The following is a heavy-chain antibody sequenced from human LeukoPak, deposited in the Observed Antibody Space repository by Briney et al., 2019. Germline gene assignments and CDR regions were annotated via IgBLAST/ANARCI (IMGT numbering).Heavy chain of an antibody. CDR1: GYESTGYTFPKYG. CDR2: ISVRDGDT. V-gene: IGHV1-18*01. Sequence: ASVKVSCKVSGYESTGYTFPKYGINWTRQAPGQGLEWMGWISVRDGDTNYAQNVQDRVTMTTDTPTRTFYMEVRSLRSDDTAVYYCARLKFGVNSSDKWGQGTLVTVSS. CDR3: ARLKFGVNSSDK. J-gene: IGHJ4*02. D-gene: IGHD4-23*01.